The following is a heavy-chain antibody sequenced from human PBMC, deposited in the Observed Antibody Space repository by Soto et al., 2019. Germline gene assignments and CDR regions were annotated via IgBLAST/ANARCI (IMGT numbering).Heavy chain of an antibody. CDR1: GGSISGHS. D-gene: IGHD5-12*01. V-gene: IGHV4-4*07. CDR3: VRGRSYSVYDF. CDR2: IYPSGST. Sequence: SETLSLTCTVSGGSISGHSWIWIRQSAGKGLEWIGHIYPSGSTSYNPSLRSRVTMSLDTSSNQIFLNLTSVTAADTAVFYCVRGRSYSVYDFWGPGTLVTVSS. J-gene: IGHJ4*02.